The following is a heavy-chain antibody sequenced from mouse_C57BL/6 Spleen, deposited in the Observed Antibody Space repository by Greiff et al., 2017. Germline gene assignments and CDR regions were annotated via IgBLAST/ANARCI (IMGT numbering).Heavy chain of an antibody. CDR1: GYTFTSYW. J-gene: IGHJ3*01. Sequence: QVQLQQPGAELVKPGASVKVSCKASGYTFTSYWMHWVKQRPGQGLEWIGRIHPSDSDTNYTQKFKGKATLTVDESSSTSYMQLRSLTSEDAAVYYGASDSSGRWFAYWGQGTLVTVSA. CDR3: ASDSSGRWFAY. V-gene: IGHV1-74*01. CDR2: IHPSDSDT. D-gene: IGHD3-2*02.